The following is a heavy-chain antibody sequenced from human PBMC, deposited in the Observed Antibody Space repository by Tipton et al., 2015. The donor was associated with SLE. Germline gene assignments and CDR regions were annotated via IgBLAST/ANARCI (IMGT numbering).Heavy chain of an antibody. J-gene: IGHJ4*02. Sequence: LRLSCTVSGGSVSSSSYYWGWIRQPPGKGLEWIGSIYYSGTTYYNPSLKSRLTISVDTSKNQFSLKLNSVTAADTALYYCARLVGGRAARPGYFDYWGQGTLVTVSS. V-gene: IGHV4-39*01. CDR1: GGSVSSSSYY. CDR2: IYYSGTT. CDR3: ARLVGGRAARPGYFDY. D-gene: IGHD6-6*01.